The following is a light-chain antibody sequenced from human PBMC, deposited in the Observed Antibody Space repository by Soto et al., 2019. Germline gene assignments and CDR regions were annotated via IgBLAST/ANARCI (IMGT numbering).Light chain of an antibody. J-gene: IGKJ1*01. V-gene: IGKV3-20*01. Sequence: EIVMTHSPATLSVSPCERATLSFSASQSVSSSYLAWYQQKPGQAPRLLIYGVSSRATGIPDRFSGSGSGTDFTLTISRLEPEDFAVYYCQQYGSSPWTFGQGTKVDIK. CDR2: GVS. CDR3: QQYGSSPWT. CDR1: QSVSSSY.